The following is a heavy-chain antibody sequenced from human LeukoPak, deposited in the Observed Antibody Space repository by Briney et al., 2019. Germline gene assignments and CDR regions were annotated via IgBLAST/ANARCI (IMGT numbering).Heavy chain of an antibody. Sequence: GGSLRLSCAASGFTFSSYAMSWVRQAPGKGREWVSAISGSGGSTYYADSVKGRFTISRDNSKNTLYLQMNSLRAEDTAVYYCANPLGLRDHLDAFDIWGQGTMVTVSS. V-gene: IGHV3-23*01. CDR2: ISGSGGST. J-gene: IGHJ3*02. D-gene: IGHD5-12*01. CDR3: ANPLGLRDHLDAFDI. CDR1: GFTFSSYA.